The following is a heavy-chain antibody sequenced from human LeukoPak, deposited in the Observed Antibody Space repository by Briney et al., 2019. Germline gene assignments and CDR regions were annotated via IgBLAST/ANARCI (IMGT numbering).Heavy chain of an antibody. J-gene: IGHJ4*02. CDR1: GFTFSDHF. V-gene: IGHV3-72*01. D-gene: IGHD3-16*01. CDR3: ANGFGD. Sequence: GGSLRLSRAASGFTFSDHFLDWVRQAPGKGLEWVGRIRNKANSYTTEYAASVEGRFTISRDDSKNSLYLQMNSLKTEDTALYYCANGFGDWGQGTLVTVSS. CDR2: IRNKANSYTT.